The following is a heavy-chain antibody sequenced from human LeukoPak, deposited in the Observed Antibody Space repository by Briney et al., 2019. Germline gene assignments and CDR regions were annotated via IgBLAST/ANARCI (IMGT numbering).Heavy chain of an antibody. CDR3: ARGYSGYYYMDV. CDR1: GVSISSYY. Sequence: PSETLSLTCTVSGVSISSYYWSWIRQPPGKGLEWIGYIYYSGSTNYNPSLKSRVTISVDTSKNQFSLKLSSVTAADTAVYYCARGYSGYYYMDVWGKGTPVTVSS. CDR2: IYYSGST. J-gene: IGHJ6*03. V-gene: IGHV4-59*01. D-gene: IGHD2-15*01.